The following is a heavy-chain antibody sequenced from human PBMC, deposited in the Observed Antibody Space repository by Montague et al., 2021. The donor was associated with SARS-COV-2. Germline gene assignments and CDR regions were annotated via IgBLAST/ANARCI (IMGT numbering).Heavy chain of an antibody. CDR2: IYYSGST. CDR3: ARHRITIFLGCVFDY. D-gene: IGHD3-9*01. Sequence: SETLSLTCTVSGGSIRSSSYYWGWIRQRPGKGLEWIGCIYYSGSTYYNPSLKSRVTVSVDTSKNQFSLKLSSVTAAGTAVYYCARHRITIFLGCVFDYWGQGTMVTVSS. J-gene: IGHJ4*02. CDR1: GGSIRSSSYY. V-gene: IGHV4-39*01.